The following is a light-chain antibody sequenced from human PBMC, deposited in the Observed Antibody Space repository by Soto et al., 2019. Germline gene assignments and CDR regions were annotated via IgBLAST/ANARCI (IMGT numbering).Light chain of an antibody. J-gene: IGKJ1*01. CDR1: QSISSW. CDR3: QQYNTYWT. V-gene: IGKV1-5*03. CDR2: KAS. Sequence: IQMTQSPSTLPASVGDRVTITCRASQSISSWLAWYQQKPGKAPKLLIYKASTLESGVPSRFSGSGSGTEFTLTISSLQPDDFATYYCQQYNTYWTFCQGTKVEIK.